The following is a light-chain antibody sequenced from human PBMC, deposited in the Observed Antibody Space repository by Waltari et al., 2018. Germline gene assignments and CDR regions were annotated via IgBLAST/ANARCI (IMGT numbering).Light chain of an antibody. V-gene: IGLV2-8*01. J-gene: IGLJ2*01. CDR2: EVN. CDR3: SSYVDSNNIL. Sequence: QSALTQPPSASGSPGQSVTIPCTGVSRDVGGHTYVSWYQQHPGKAPKVMIYEVNNRPSGVPDRFSGSKSGNTASLTVSGLQAEDEASYYCSSYVDSNNILFGGGTKLTVL. CDR1: SRDVGGHTY.